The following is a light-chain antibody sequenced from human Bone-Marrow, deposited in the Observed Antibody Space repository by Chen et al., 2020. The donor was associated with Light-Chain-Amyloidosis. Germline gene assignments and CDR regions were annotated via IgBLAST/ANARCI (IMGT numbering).Light chain of an antibody. V-gene: IGLV3-25*03. CDR2: RDT. J-gene: IGLJ2*01. CDR3: QSADSSGTYEVI. Sequence: SYELPQPPSVSVSPGQTARSPCSGDDLPTKYAYWYQQKPGQAPVLVIHRDTERPSGISARFSGSSSGTTATLTISGVQAEDEADYHCQSADSSGTYEVIFGGGTKLTVL. CDR1: DLPTKY.